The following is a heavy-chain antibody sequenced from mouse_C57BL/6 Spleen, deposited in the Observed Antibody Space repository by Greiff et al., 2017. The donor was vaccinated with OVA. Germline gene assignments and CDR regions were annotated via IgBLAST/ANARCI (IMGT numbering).Heavy chain of an antibody. Sequence: EVHLVESGGGLVKPGGSLKLSCAASGFTFSSYAMSWVRQTPEKRLEWVATISDGGSYTYYPDNVKGRFTISRDNAKNNLYLQMSHLKSEDTAMYYCAREGGRNYFDYWGQGTTLTVSS. J-gene: IGHJ2*01. CDR1: GFTFSSYA. CDR2: ISDGGSYT. CDR3: AREGGRNYFDY. V-gene: IGHV5-4*01.